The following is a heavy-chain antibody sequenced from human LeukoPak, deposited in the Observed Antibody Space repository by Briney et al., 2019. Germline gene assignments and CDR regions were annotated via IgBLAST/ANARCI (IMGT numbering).Heavy chain of an antibody. CDR3: ARDPSYHGGYFHY. CDR2: IYYSGST. Sequence: SETLSLTCTVSGGSINSYYWSWIRQPPGKGLEWIGYIYYSGSTNYNPSLKSRVTISVDTSKNQFSLKLSAVTAADTAVYYCARDPSYHGGYFHYWVQGTLVTVFS. CDR1: GGSINSYY. D-gene: IGHD2-2*01. J-gene: IGHJ4*02. V-gene: IGHV4-59*01.